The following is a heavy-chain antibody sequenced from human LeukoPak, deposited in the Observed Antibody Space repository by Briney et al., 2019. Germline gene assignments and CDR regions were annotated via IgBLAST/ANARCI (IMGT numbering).Heavy chain of an antibody. CDR3: VKDSTTRASNLPDY. CDR2: IWHDGDTK. V-gene: IGHV3-33*03. Sequence: PGGSLRLPCEASGFTFNNYGMHWVRQAPGKGLEWVAVIWHDGDTKFYADSEKGRFTISRDKSKNTLYLEMNSLRAEDTAVYYCVKDSTTRASNLPDYWGQGTLVTVSS. J-gene: IGHJ4*02. CDR1: GFTFNNYG. D-gene: IGHD1/OR15-1a*01.